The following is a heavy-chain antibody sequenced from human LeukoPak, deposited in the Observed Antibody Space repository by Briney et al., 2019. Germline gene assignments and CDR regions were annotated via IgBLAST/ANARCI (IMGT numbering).Heavy chain of an antibody. CDR1: GGAISSHY. D-gene: IGHD2-2*01. CDR2: ISDSGSS. V-gene: IGHV4-59*08. J-gene: IGHJ4*02. Sequence: PSETLSLTCTVSGGAISSHYWSWIRQPPGKGLEWIGYISDSGSSIYNPSLKSRVTILGDTSKNQFSLKLSSVTAADTAVYYCASQSDCSSTSCSYYFDYWGQGTLVTVSS. CDR3: ASQSDCSSTSCSYYFDY.